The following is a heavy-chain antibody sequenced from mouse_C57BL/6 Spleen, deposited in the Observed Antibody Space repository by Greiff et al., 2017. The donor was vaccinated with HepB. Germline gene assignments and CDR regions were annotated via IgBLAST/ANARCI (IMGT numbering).Heavy chain of an antibody. CDR1: GYTFTSYW. D-gene: IGHD2-5*01. V-gene: IGHV1-53*01. Sequence: QVQLQQPGTELVKPGASVKLSCKASGYTFTSYWMHWVKQRPGQGLEWIGNINPSNGGTNYNEKFKSKATLTVDTSSSTAYMQLRSLTSEDSAVYYCARSEGADYSNYEDFDYWGQGTTLTVSS. CDR2: INPSNGGT. J-gene: IGHJ2*01. CDR3: ARSEGADYSNYEDFDY.